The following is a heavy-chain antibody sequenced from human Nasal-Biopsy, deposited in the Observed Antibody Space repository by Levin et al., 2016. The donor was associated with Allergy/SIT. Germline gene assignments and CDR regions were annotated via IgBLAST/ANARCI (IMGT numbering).Heavy chain of an antibody. CDR2: TYYRSKWSN. V-gene: IGHV6-1*01. J-gene: IGHJ4*02. CDR3: AREVDYGGNSVSFDY. D-gene: IGHD4-23*01. Sequence: SQTLSLTCAISGDSVSSNSAAWNWIRQSPSRGLEWLGRTYYRSKWSNDYEISVKSRITINPDTSKNQFSLHLSSVTPEDTAVYYCAREVDYGGNSVSFDYWGQGTLVTVSS. CDR1: GDSVSSNSAA.